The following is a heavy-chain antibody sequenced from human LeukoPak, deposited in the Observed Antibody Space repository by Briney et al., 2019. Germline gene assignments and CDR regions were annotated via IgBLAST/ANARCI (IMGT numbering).Heavy chain of an antibody. CDR2: INYISNT. CDR1: GASVGSAGYY. J-gene: IGHJ4*02. V-gene: IGHV4-61*08. CDR3: ARTQSQSGSYRYYFGY. Sequence: SETLSLTCTVTGASVGSAGYYWSWIRQPPGGGLEWIGYINYISNTNYNPSLKSRVTMSVDPSKNQFSLKLNSVTAADTAVYYCARTQSQSGSYRYYFGYWGQGTLVTVSS. D-gene: IGHD1-26*01.